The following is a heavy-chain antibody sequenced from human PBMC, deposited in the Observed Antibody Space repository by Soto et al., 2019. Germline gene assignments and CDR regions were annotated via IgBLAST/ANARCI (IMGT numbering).Heavy chain of an antibody. Sequence: PSETLSLTCTVSGGSINSYFWSWIRQAPGKGLEWIGYIHYSGNTKYNPSLKSRVTISIDTSKNQFSLKLSSVTAADTAVYYCARAPRWAIAVAGTPWFDPWGQGTLVTVSS. D-gene: IGHD6-19*01. V-gene: IGHV4-59*12. CDR2: IHYSGNT. CDR1: GGSINSYF. CDR3: ARAPRWAIAVAGTPWFDP. J-gene: IGHJ5*02.